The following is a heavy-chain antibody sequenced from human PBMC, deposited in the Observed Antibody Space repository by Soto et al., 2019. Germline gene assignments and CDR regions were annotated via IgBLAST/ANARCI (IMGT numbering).Heavy chain of an antibody. CDR1: GGSISSYY. D-gene: IGHD1-1*01. V-gene: IGHV4-59*01. J-gene: IGHJ6*02. Sequence: KASETLSLTCTVSGGSISSYYWSWIRQPPGKGLEWIGYIYYSGSTNYNPSLKSRVTISVDTSKNQFSLKLSSVTAADTAVYYCAREKGTGYYYGMDVWGQGTTVTVS. CDR3: AREKGTGYYYGMDV. CDR2: IYYSGST.